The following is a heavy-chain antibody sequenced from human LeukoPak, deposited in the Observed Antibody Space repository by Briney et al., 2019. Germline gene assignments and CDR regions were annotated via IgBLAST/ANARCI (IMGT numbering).Heavy chain of an antibody. V-gene: IGHV3-23*01. J-gene: IGHJ6*02. CDR2: ISGSGGST. Sequence: GGSLRLSCAASGFTFSSYAMSWVRQAPGKGLEWVSAISGSGGSTYYADSVKGRFTISRDNAKNTLYLQMNSLRAEDTAVYYCARVLGYCTNGVCSTPYYYYYGMDVWGQGTTVTVSS. CDR1: GFTFSSYA. D-gene: IGHD2-8*01. CDR3: ARVLGYCTNGVCSTPYYYYYGMDV.